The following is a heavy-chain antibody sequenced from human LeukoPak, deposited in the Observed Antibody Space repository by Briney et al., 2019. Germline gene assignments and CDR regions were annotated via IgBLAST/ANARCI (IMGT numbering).Heavy chain of an antibody. CDR3: ARGYYDNGGYYRDAFDI. V-gene: IGHV1-18*01. D-gene: IGHD3-22*01. J-gene: IGHJ3*02. CDR1: GYIFTSYG. Sequence: VASVKVSCKASGYIFTSYGISWVRQAPRQGLEWMGWISAYNGNTNNAQKFQGRVTMTTDTSTSTAYMELRSLRSDDTAVYYCARGYYDNGGYYRDAFDIWGQGTMVTVSS. CDR2: ISAYNGNT.